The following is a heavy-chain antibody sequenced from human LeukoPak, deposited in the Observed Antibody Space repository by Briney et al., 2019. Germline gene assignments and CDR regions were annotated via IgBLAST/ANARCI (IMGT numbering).Heavy chain of an antibody. CDR1: GFTFSSYW. J-gene: IGHJ4*02. V-gene: IGHV3-7*01. D-gene: IGHD3-10*01. CDR3: ARVRMRGQIDY. CDR2: IKDDGSEK. Sequence: GGSLRLSCAASGFTFSSYWMSWVRQAPGKGLEWVANIKDDGSEKYYVDSMKGRFTISRDNAKNSLYLQMNSLRAEDTAVYYCARVRMRGQIDYWGQGTLVTVSS.